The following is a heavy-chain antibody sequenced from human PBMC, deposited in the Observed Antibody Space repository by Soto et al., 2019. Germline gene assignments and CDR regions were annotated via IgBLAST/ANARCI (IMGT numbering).Heavy chain of an antibody. Sequence: GGSLRLSCVASGFTFSSYSMNWVRQAPGKGLEWVSYISASSSTIYYADSVKGRFTISRDNAKNSVYLQMNSLRDEDTAVYYCARAGASTWLDFDYWGQGALVTVSS. V-gene: IGHV3-48*02. CDR1: GFTFSSYS. D-gene: IGHD6-19*01. CDR2: ISASSSTI. CDR3: ARAGASTWLDFDY. J-gene: IGHJ4*02.